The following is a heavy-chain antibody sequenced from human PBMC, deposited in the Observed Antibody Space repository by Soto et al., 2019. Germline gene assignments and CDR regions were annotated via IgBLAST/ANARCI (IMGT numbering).Heavy chain of an antibody. CDR1: SYTFTSYG. Sequence: ASVKVSCKASSYTFTSYGISWVRQAPGQGLEWMGWISAYNGNTNYAQKLQGRVTMTTDTSTSTAYMELRSLRSDDTAVYYCARGYCSSTSCYRPAGYYYYYGMDVWGQGTTVTVSS. CDR2: ISAYNGNT. D-gene: IGHD2-2*02. V-gene: IGHV1-18*01. J-gene: IGHJ6*02. CDR3: ARGYCSSTSCYRPAGYYYYYGMDV.